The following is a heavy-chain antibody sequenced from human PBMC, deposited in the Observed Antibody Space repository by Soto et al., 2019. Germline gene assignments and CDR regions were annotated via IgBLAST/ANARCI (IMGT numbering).Heavy chain of an antibody. V-gene: IGHV3-23*01. J-gene: IGHJ4*02. Sequence: PGGSLRLSCAASGFIFSSHVMSWVRQAPGKGLEWVSVISNTGGSTYYADSVKGRFTISRDNSKNTLHLQMNSLRAEDTAVYYCAKGGRSSSGLDFDYWGQGTLVTVSS. D-gene: IGHD6-6*01. CDR3: AKGGRSSSGLDFDY. CDR2: ISNTGGST. CDR1: GFIFSSHV.